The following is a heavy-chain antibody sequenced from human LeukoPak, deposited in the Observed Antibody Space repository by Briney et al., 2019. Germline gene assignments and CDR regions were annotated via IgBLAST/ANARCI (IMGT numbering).Heavy chain of an antibody. V-gene: IGHV1-2*02. D-gene: IGHD2-15*01. Sequence: ASVKVSCKASGYTFTGYYMHWVRQAPGQGVEWMGWINPNSGGTNYAQKFQGRVTMTRDTSISTAYMELSRLRSDDTAVYYCARDLGNPDCSGGSCHTDYWGQGTLVTVSS. J-gene: IGHJ4*02. CDR3: ARDLGNPDCSGGSCHTDY. CDR2: INPNSGGT. CDR1: GYTFTGYY.